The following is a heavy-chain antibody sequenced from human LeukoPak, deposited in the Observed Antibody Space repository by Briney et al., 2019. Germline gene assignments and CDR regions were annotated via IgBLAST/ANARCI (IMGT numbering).Heavy chain of an antibody. Sequence: GGSLRLSCAASGFTFDDYAMHWVRQAPGKGLEWVSLISWEGGSTYYADSVKGRFTISRDNSKNSLYLQMNSLRAEDTALYYCAKDCTVATTRSPICDWGQGTLVTVSS. CDR1: GFTFDDYA. CDR3: AKDCTVATTRSPICD. D-gene: IGHD5-12*01. V-gene: IGHV3-43D*03. CDR2: ISWEGGST. J-gene: IGHJ4*02.